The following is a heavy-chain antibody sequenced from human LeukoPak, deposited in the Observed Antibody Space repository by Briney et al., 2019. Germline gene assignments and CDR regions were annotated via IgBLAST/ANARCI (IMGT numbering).Heavy chain of an antibody. CDR2: IIPIFGTA. CDR1: GGTFSSYA. D-gene: IGHD3-22*01. CDR3: ARSSSSGTRHDY. Sequence: GSSVMVSCKASGGTFSSYAISWVRQAPGQGLEWMGGIIPIFGTANYAQKFQGRVTITADESTSTAYMELSSLRSEDTAVYYCARSSSSGTRHDYWGQGTLVTVSS. V-gene: IGHV1-69*01. J-gene: IGHJ4*02.